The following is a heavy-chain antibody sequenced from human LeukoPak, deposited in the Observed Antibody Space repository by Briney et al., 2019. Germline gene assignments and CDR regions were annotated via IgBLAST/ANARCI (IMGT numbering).Heavy chain of an antibody. CDR2: LFDSGNT. D-gene: IGHD3-22*01. Sequence: SETLSLTCIVSGGSISSRSYYWDWIRQPPGKGLEWIGNLFDSGNTHYNPSLKSRVTISVDTSKNQFSLKLSSVTAADTAVYYCAGSYYYDSSSIDYWGQGTLVTVSS. J-gene: IGHJ4*02. V-gene: IGHV4-39*07. CDR3: AGSYYYDSSSIDY. CDR1: GGSISSRSYY.